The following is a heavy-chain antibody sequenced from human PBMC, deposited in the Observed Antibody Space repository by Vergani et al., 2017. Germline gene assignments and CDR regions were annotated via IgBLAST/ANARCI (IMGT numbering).Heavy chain of an antibody. CDR1: GGSISSGGYY. Sequence: QVQLQQWGAGLLKPSETLSLTCAVYGGSISSGGYYWSWIRQHPGKGLEWIGYIYYSGSTYYNPSLKSRVTISVDTSKNQFSLKLSSVTAADTAVYYCARIAADYGKFDYWGQGTLVTVSS. V-gene: IGHV4-31*11. J-gene: IGHJ4*02. D-gene: IGHD4-17*01. CDR2: IYYSGST. CDR3: ARIAADYGKFDY.